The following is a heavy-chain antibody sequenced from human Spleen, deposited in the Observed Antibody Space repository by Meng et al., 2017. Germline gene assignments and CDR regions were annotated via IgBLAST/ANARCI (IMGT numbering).Heavy chain of an antibody. J-gene: IGHJ4*02. CDR2: IGSRDDTK. D-gene: IGHD5-24*01. CDR3: AKDIGDGYNWDLIDY. Sequence: LSLTCTVSGGSINTYYWSWVRQSAGKGLEWLSYIGSRDDTKHYADSVRGRFTISRDNAKNSLYLQMNSLRAEDTALYYCAKDIGDGYNWDLIDYWGQGTLVTVSS. V-gene: IGHV3-11*01. CDR1: GGSINTYY.